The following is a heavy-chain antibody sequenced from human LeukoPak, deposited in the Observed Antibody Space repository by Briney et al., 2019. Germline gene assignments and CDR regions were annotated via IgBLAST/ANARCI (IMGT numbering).Heavy chain of an antibody. CDR3: ALLYDYVWGSYLDY. J-gene: IGHJ4*02. CDR2: IYTSGST. Sequence: SETLSLTCTVSGGSISSYYWSWIRQPAGKGLEWIGRIYTSGSTNYHPSLKSRVTMSVDTSKNQFSLKLSSVTAADTAVYYCALLYDYVWGSYLDYWGQGTLVTVSS. V-gene: IGHV4-4*07. CDR1: GGSISSYY. D-gene: IGHD3-16*02.